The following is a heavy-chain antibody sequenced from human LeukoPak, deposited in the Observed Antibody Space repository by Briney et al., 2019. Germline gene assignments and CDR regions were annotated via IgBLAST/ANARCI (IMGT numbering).Heavy chain of an antibody. V-gene: IGHV3-23*01. CDR3: ESVVAAARNDY. CDR2: ISGSGGST. CDR1: GFTFSSYG. J-gene: IGHJ4*02. D-gene: IGHD6-13*01. Sequence: GGSLRLSCAASGFTFSSYGMSWVRQAPGKGLEWVSAISGSGGSTYYADSVKGRFTISRDNSKNTLYLQMNSLRAEDTAVYYCESVVAAARNDYWGQGTLVTVSS.